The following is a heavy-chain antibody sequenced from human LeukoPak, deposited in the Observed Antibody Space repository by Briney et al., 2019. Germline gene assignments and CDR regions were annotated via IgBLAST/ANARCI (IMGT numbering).Heavy chain of an antibody. Sequence: GGSLRLSCAASGFTVSSNYMSWVRQAPGKGLEWVSVIYSGGSTYYADSVKGRFTISRDNSKNTLYLHMNSLRAEDTAVYYCAMERRELPLFDYWGQGTLVTVSS. CDR1: GFTVSSNY. V-gene: IGHV3-53*01. D-gene: IGHD1-26*01. CDR2: IYSGGST. CDR3: AMERRELPLFDY. J-gene: IGHJ4*02.